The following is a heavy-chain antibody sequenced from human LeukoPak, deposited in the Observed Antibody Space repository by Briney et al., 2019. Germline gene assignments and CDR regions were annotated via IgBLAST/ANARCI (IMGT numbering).Heavy chain of an antibody. V-gene: IGHV3-23*01. Sequence: GGSLRLSCVDSGFTFSNYAMNWARQAPGKGLEWVSAISGGGGSTYYADSVKGRFTISRDNSKNTLYLQMNSLRAEDTALYYCAIRVDTAMVRDYWGQGTLVTVSS. CDR1: GFTFSNYA. CDR3: AIRVDTAMVRDY. CDR2: ISGGGGST. D-gene: IGHD5-18*01. J-gene: IGHJ4*02.